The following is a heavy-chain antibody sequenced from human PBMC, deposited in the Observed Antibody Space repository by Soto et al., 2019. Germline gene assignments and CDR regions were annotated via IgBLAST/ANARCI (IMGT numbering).Heavy chain of an antibody. CDR3: ARGISHNYGWFDP. D-gene: IGHD4-17*01. J-gene: IGHJ5*02. CDR1: SDSFSTYY. CDR2: INHSGTN. Sequence: PSETLSLTCAVFSDSFSTYYWTWIRQPPGNGLEWIGEINHSGTNNYNPSLKSRVTMSVDTSKKRFSLKLRSVTAADTAIYYCARGISHNYGWFDPWGQGTQVTVSS. V-gene: IGHV4-34*01.